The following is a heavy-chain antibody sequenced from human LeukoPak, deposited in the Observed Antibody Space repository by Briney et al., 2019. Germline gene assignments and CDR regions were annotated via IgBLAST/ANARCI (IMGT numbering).Heavy chain of an antibody. CDR3: ACRTYDFWSGYNPGYYYYYMDV. D-gene: IGHD3-3*01. J-gene: IGHJ6*03. CDR1: GGTFSSYA. CDR2: IIPIFGTA. Sequence: SVKVSCKASGGTFSSYAISWVRQAPGQGLEWMGRIIPIFGTANYAQKFQGRVTITAVKSTSTAYIELSSLRSEDTAVYYCACRTYDFWSGYNPGYYYYYMDVWGKGNTVTVSS. V-gene: IGHV1-69*06.